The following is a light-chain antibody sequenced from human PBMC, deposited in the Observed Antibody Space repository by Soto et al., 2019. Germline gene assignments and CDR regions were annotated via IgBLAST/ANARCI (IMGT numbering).Light chain of an antibody. V-gene: IGLV2-11*01. CDR1: SSDVGGYNY. Sequence: QSVLTQPRSVSGSPGQSVTISCTGTSSDVGGYNYVSWYQQHPGKAPKLMIYDVSKRPSGVPDRFSGSKSGNTGSLTISGLQAEDEADYYCCSYAGSYTFVFGGGTKVTVL. CDR3: CSYAGSYTFV. J-gene: IGLJ2*01. CDR2: DVS.